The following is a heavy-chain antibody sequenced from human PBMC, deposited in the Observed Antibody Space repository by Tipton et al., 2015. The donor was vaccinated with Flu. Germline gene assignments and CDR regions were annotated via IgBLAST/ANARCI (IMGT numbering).Heavy chain of an antibody. CDR3: ATAIAAPGTS. CDR1: GFTFSTYA. Sequence: GSLRLSCAASGFTFSTYAMSWVRQAPGKGLEWVSAVSGGGAITYFADSVKGRFTISRDNSKNILYLQMNSLRAEDTAIYYCATAIAAPGTSWGRGTLVTVSS. D-gene: IGHD6-13*01. CDR2: VSGGGAIT. J-gene: IGHJ5*02. V-gene: IGHV3-23*01.